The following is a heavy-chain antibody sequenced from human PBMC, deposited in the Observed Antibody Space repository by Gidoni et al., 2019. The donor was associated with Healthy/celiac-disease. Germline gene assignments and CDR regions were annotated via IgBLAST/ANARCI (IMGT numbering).Heavy chain of an antibody. Sequence: EVQLVESGGGLVKPGGSLRLSCAASGFTFSSYSMNWVRQAPGKGLEWGSSISSSSSYIYYADSVKGRFTISRDNAKNSLYLQMNSLRAEDTAVYYCARVFCSSTSCPGHDAFDIWGQGTMVTVSS. V-gene: IGHV3-21*01. J-gene: IGHJ3*02. CDR2: ISSSSSYI. CDR1: GFTFSSYS. D-gene: IGHD2-2*01. CDR3: ARVFCSSTSCPGHDAFDI.